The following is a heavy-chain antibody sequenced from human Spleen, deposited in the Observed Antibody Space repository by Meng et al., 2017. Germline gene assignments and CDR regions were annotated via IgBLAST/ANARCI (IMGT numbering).Heavy chain of an antibody. CDR3: ARGRWSSGFYFDY. CDR1: VFTFTNYW. Sequence: VELWVVGGGLVQPGGSLRLSCAVSVFTFTNYWMNWVRQDPVKGLVWVSRIDGDGSSTNYADSVKGRFTISRDNSKSTLYLQMNSLRAEDTALYYCARGRWSSGFYFDYWGHGTLVTVSS. J-gene: IGHJ4*01. D-gene: IGHD3-22*01. V-gene: IGHV3-74*01. CDR2: IDGDGSST.